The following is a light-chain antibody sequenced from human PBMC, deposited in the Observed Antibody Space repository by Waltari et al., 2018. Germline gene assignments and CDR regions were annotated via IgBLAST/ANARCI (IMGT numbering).Light chain of an antibody. CDR3: MQSLQTPRT. V-gene: IGKV2-28*01. J-gene: IGKJ1*01. CDR1: QSLLHSNGTTY. CDR2: LAF. Sequence: IVLTQSPLSLPVPPDEPPSISCRPGQSLLHSNGTTYLDWYLQKPGQSPRLLISLAFNRASGVPDRFSGSGSGTDFTLQISRVEAEDVGVYYCMQSLQTPRTFGQGTKLEIK.